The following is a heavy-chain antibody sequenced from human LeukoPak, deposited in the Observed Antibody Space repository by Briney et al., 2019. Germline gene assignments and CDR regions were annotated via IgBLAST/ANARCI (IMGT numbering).Heavy chain of an antibody. J-gene: IGHJ4*02. CDR2: IYYSGST. V-gene: IGHV4-59*01. Sequence: SETLSLTCTVSGVSISSYYWSWIRQPPWKGLEWIGYIYYSGSTNYNPSLKSRVTISVDTTKNQFSLKLSSVTAADTAVYYCARGAPKPSRDYYGSGSYYPDPYFDYWGQGTLVTVSS. CDR3: ARGAPKPSRDYYGSGSYYPDPYFDY. CDR1: GVSISSYY. D-gene: IGHD3-10*01.